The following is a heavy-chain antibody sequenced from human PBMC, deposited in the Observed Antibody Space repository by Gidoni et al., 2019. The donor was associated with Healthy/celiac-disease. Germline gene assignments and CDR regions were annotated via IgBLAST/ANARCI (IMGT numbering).Heavy chain of an antibody. V-gene: IGHV3-7*01. CDR1: GFTFSSYW. CDR3: ARVDFWEPSYYYYYGMDV. D-gene: IGHD3-3*01. Sequence: EVQLVESGGGLVQPGGSLRLSCAASGFTFSSYWMSWVRQAPGKGLEWVANIKQDGSEKYYVDSVKGRFTISRDNAKNSLYLQMNSLRAEDTAVYYCARVDFWEPSYYYYYGMDVWGQGTTVTVSS. CDR2: IKQDGSEK. J-gene: IGHJ6*02.